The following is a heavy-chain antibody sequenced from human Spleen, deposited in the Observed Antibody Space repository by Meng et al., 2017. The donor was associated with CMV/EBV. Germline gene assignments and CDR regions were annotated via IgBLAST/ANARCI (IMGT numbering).Heavy chain of an antibody. CDR2: ISGSSTYT. CDR1: GFNFRSAW. V-gene: IGHV3-21*01. J-gene: IGHJ6*02. Sequence: GESLKISCSASGFNFRSAWMTWVRQAPGKGLEWVSSISGSSTYTHYADSVKGRFTISRDNAKNSLYLQMNSLRGEDTAVYYCARDIAAAGTYYYFFAMDVWGQGTTVTVSS. D-gene: IGHD6-13*01. CDR3: ARDIAAAGTYYYFFAMDV.